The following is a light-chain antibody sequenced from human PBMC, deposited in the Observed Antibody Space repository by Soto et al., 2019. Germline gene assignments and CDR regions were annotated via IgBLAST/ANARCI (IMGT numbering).Light chain of an antibody. CDR2: KAS. J-gene: IGKJ1*01. V-gene: IGKV1-5*03. Sequence: DIQMTQSPSTLSVSLGDRVTITCRASQTISSWLAWYRQKPGKAPKLLIYKASTLESGVPSRFSGSGSGTEFTLTISSLQPDDFATYYCQHYNSYSEAFGQGTKVDIK. CDR1: QTISSW. CDR3: QHYNSYSEA.